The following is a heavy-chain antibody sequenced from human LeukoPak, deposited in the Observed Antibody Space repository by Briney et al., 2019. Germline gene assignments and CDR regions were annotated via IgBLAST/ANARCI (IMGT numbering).Heavy chain of an antibody. J-gene: IGHJ4*02. CDR2: INHSGST. D-gene: IGHD6-13*01. Sequence: SETLSLTCAVYGGSFSGYYWSWIRQPPGKGLEWIGEINHSGSTNYNPSLKSRVTISVDTSKNQFSLKLSSVTAADTAVYYCARRYSISLKGSWVRPCFSFDHWGQGTLVTVSS. V-gene: IGHV4-34*01. CDR3: ARRYSISLKGSWVRPCFSFDH. CDR1: GGSFSGYY.